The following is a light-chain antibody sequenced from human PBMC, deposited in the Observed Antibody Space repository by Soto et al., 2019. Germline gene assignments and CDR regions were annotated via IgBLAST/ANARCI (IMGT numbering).Light chain of an antibody. Sequence: EIVLTQSPGTLSLSPGDRATLSCRASQSVSTSYLAWYQQKFGQAPRLLIYGASSRATGIPDRFSSSGSGTDFTLTISRLEPEDFAVYYCQQYGSSSWTFGQGTKVDIK. CDR1: QSVSTSY. V-gene: IGKV3-20*01. CDR2: GAS. J-gene: IGKJ1*01. CDR3: QQYGSSSWT.